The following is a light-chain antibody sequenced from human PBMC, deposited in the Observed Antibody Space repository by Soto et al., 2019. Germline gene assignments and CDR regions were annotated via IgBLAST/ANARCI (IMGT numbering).Light chain of an antibody. V-gene: IGKV1-39*01. CDR3: QHFDSYPPRFT. J-gene: IGKJ3*01. CDR2: TAS. Sequence: DIQMTQSPSSLSASVGDRVTITCRASQSISNYLSWYQHKPGKAPKLLIYTASSLQSGVPSRFSGSGSGTAFTLTINSLQPEDFATYYCQHFDSYPPRFTFGPGTKVDVK. CDR1: QSISNY.